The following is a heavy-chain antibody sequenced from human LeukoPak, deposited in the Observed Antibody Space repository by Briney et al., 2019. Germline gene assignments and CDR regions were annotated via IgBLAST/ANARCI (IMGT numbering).Heavy chain of an antibody. D-gene: IGHD5-24*01. CDR3: AKEFIAGDGHVDCDS. J-gene: IGHJ4*02. V-gene: IGHV3-23*01. CDR2: ITSSGATT. CDR1: GFTISTYA. Sequence: GGSLRHSCAASGFTISTYAMTWVRQAPGKGLEWVSSITSSGATTYYADSVKGRFTISRDISKSTLYLQMNSLTAEDSAVYYCAKEFIAGDGHVDCDSWGQGTLVTVSS.